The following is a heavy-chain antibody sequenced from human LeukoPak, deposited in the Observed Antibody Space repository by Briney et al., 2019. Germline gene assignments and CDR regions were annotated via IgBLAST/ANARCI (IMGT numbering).Heavy chain of an antibody. V-gene: IGHV1-18*01. CDR1: GYTFTSYG. Sequence: ASVKVSCKASGYTFTSYGISWVRQAPGQGLEWMGWISAYNGNTNYAQKLQGRVTMTTGTSTSTAYMELRSLRSDDTAVYYCATSSTSTPFSFDPWGQGTLVTVSS. CDR2: ISAYNGNT. CDR3: ATSSTSTPFSFDP. D-gene: IGHD2/OR15-2a*01. J-gene: IGHJ5*02.